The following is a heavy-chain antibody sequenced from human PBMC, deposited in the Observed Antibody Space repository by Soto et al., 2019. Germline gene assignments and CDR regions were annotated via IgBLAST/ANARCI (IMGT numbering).Heavy chain of an antibody. CDR3: ARTDGDLDV. CDR2: MNPKSGHT. V-gene: IGHV1-8*01. Sequence: QVQLVQSGAEVKKPGASVKVSCKASGYTFSSYDINWVRQATGQGLEWMGWMNPKSGHTGSAQKFQGRVTMTRDTSIITAYMELSSLRSEDTAIYYCARTDGDLDVWGQGTTVTVSS. D-gene: IGHD4-17*01. CDR1: GYTFSSYD. J-gene: IGHJ6*02.